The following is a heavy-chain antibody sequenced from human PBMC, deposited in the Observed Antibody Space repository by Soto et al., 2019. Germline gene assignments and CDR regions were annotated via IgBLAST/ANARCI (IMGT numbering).Heavy chain of an antibody. J-gene: IGHJ5*02. CDR1: GYSISSGYY. Sequence: PSETLSLTCAVSGYSISSGYYWGWIRQPPGKGLEWIGSIYHSGSTYYNPSLKSRATISVDTSKNQFSLKLSSVTAADTAVYYCAREVEMATIPNWFDPWGQGTLVTVSS. CDR2: IYHSGST. V-gene: IGHV4-38-2*02. D-gene: IGHD5-12*01. CDR3: AREVEMATIPNWFDP.